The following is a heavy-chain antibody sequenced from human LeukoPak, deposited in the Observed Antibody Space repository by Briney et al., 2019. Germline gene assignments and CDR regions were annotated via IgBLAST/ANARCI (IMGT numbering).Heavy chain of an antibody. V-gene: IGHV3-74*01. CDR3: ARDSSVWGFDY. Sequence: GGSLRLSCAASAFTFSTYWMHWVRQAPGKGLVWVSGIRGAGSSTIYADSVKGRFTISRDNARNTLYLQVNSLRAEDTAVYYCARDSSVWGFDYWGQGSLVTVSS. CDR1: AFTFSTYW. D-gene: IGHD6-25*01. CDR2: IRGAGSST. J-gene: IGHJ4*02.